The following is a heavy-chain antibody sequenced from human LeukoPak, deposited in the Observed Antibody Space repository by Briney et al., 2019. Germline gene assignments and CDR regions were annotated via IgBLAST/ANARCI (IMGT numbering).Heavy chain of an antibody. V-gene: IGHV4-39*01. D-gene: IGHD3-22*01. CDR1: GGSIGTTSYY. CDR3: ASHVHGNYYDDSGYSAYFED. Sequence: PSETLSLTCTVSGGSIGTTSYYWGWIRQPPGKGPEWIGSIFYSGTTYYNPSLKSRVSISVDTSRNQFSLKLRSVTAADTAVYYCASHVHGNYYDDSGYSAYFEDWGQGTPVTVSS. J-gene: IGHJ4*02. CDR2: IFYSGTT.